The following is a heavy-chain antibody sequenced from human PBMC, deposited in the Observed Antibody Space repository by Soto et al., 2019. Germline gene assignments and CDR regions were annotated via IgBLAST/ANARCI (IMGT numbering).Heavy chain of an antibody. CDR3: ERPLATSGCTDY. Sequence: SETLSLTCGVSGGSISSSNWWSWVRQPPGKGLEWIGEIYHSGSTNFNPSLKSRVTISLDKSKNQISLKLSSVTAADTAVYYCERPLATSGCTDYWGQGILVTVSS. V-gene: IGHV4-4*02. CDR2: IYHSGST. CDR1: GGSISSSNW. D-gene: IGHD6-19*01. J-gene: IGHJ4*02.